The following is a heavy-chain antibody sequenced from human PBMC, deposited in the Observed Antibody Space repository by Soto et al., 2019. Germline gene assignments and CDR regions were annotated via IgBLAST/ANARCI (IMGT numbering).Heavy chain of an antibody. CDR1: GGSFSGYY. Sequence: SETWSPTGAVYGGSFSGYYWGGFRQPPGKGRGWIGEINHSGSTNYTPSLKSRVTISVDTSKNQFSLKLSSVTAADTAVYYCARGLGLGRGGSYYNRDYYYGMDVWGQGTTVT. CDR2: INHSGST. CDR3: ARGLGLGRGGSYYNRDYYYGMDV. V-gene: IGHV4-34*01. D-gene: IGHD3-10*01. J-gene: IGHJ6*02.